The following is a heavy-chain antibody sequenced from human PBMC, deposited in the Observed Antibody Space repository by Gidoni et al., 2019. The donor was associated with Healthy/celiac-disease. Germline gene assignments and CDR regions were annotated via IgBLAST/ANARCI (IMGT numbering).Heavy chain of an antibody. CDR3: ASFGPGAGDFDY. J-gene: IGHJ4*02. CDR1: GYTFTGYY. CDR2: INPKSGGT. V-gene: IGHV1-2*02. D-gene: IGHD3-10*01. Sequence: QVQLVQSGAQVKKPGASVKVSCKASGYTFTGYYMHWVRHAPGQGLEWMGWINPKSGGTNYAQKFQGRVTMTRDTSSSTAYMELSRLRSDDTAVYYCASFGPGAGDFDYWGQGTLVTVSS.